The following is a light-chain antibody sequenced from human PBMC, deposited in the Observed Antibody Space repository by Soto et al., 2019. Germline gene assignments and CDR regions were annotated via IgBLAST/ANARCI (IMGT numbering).Light chain of an antibody. CDR2: DAS. CDR1: QSISSW. Sequence: DIQMTQSPSTLSASVGDRVTITCRASQSISSWLAWYQQKPGKAPKLLIYDASSLESGVPSRFSGSGSGTEFTLTISSLQPDDFATYYCQQYNSYPYTVGQGTKVDI. CDR3: QQYNSYPYT. J-gene: IGKJ2*01. V-gene: IGKV1-5*01.